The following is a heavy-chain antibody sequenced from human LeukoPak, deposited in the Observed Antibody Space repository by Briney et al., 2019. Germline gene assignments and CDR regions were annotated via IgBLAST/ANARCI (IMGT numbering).Heavy chain of an antibody. CDR2: IWYDGSKN. D-gene: IGHD2-2*02. CDR1: GFAFGDYD. CDR3: ARDYGPAAIYGMDV. Sequence: GRSLRLSCVASGFAFGDYDMHWVRQAPGKGLEWVAIIWYDGSKNLYADSVKGRFTISRDNSKNTLYLEMDSLRVEDTAVYYCARDYGPAAIYGMDVWGQGTTVTVSS. V-gene: IGHV3-33*01. J-gene: IGHJ6*02.